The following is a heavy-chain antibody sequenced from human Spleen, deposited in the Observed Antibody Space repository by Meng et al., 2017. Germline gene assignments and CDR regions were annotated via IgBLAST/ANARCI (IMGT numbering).Heavy chain of an antibody. D-gene: IGHD3-22*01. Sequence: SETLSLTCTVSGGSISSGSYYWSWIRQPAGKGLQWIGRIYTSGSTNYNPSLKSRVTISVDTSKNQFSLKLSSVTAADTAVYYCAREPSSGYSYFDYWGQGTLVTVSS. CDR2: IYTSGST. CDR3: AREPSSGYSYFDY. V-gene: IGHV4-61*02. J-gene: IGHJ4*02. CDR1: GGSISSGSYY.